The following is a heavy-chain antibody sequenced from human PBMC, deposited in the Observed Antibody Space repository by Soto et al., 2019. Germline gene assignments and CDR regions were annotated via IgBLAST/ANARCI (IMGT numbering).Heavy chain of an antibody. CDR3: ARDMDSNYDGMDV. J-gene: IGHJ6*02. CDR2: IWYDGSSQ. V-gene: IGHV3-33*01. D-gene: IGHD4-4*01. CDR1: GFTFRNSG. Sequence: QVNLVQSGGGLVQPGRSLRLSCEASGFTFRNSGMEWIRQAPGKGLEWVARIWYDGSSQYYADSVKGRFTISRDNSKNTLYMEMHSVRVEDTAVYYCARDMDSNYDGMDVWGQGTTVIVSS.